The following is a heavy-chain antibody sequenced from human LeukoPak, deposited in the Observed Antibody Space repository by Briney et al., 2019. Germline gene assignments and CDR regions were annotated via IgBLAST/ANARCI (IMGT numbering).Heavy chain of an antibody. J-gene: IGHJ4*02. CDR1: GYSISSGYY. D-gene: IGHD2-2*01. V-gene: IGHV4-38-2*01. CDR3: ARFDSSVLPAAMVDY. Sequence: SETLSLTCAVSGYSISSGYYWGWIRQRPGKGLEWVGSIYHSGSTYYNPSLKSRVTISVDTSKNQFSLKLSSVTAADTAVYYCARFDSSVLPAAMVDYWGQGTLVTVSS. CDR2: IYHSGST.